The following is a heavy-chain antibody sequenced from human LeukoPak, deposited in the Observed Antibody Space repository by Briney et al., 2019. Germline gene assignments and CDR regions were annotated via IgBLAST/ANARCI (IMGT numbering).Heavy chain of an antibody. V-gene: IGHV3-13*01. CDR1: GFTLGSRD. CDR2: VSSGFHA. CDR3: VGEARGYHYTYFDY. D-gene: IGHD5-18*01. J-gene: IGHJ4*02. Sequence: GGSLRLSCTASGFTLGSRDTHWVRQIPGQGLEWVAAVSSGFHAFFADSVQGRITVSREDARNSLYLQMNSLRAGDTAVYYCVGEARGYHYTYFDYWGQGTLVTVSS.